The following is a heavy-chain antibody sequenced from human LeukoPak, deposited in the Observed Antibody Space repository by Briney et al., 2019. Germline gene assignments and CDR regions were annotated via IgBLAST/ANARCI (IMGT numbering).Heavy chain of an antibody. CDR2: ISSSSTI. V-gene: IGHV3-48*02. CDR3: ARDLAVSDY. Sequence: PGGSLRLSCAASGFTFSSYSMNWVRQAPGKGLEWASYISSSSTICYADSVKGRFTISRDNAKNSLYLQMNSLRDEDTAMYYCARDLAVSDYWGQGTLVTVSS. J-gene: IGHJ4*02. CDR1: GFTFSSYS.